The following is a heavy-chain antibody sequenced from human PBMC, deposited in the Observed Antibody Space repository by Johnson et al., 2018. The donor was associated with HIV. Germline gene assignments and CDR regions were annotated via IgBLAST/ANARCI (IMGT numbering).Heavy chain of an antibody. J-gene: IGHJ3*02. Sequence: EVQVVESGGGVVQPGRSLRLSCAASGFTFSSYDMHWVRQATGKGLEWVSAIGTAGDTYYPGSVKGRFTISRENAKNSLYLQMNSLRAGDTAVYYCARDPGSSSRGAFDIWGQGTMVTVSS. D-gene: IGHD6-13*01. CDR3: ARDPGSSSRGAFDI. CDR2: IGTAGDT. CDR1: GFTFSSYD. V-gene: IGHV3-13*01.